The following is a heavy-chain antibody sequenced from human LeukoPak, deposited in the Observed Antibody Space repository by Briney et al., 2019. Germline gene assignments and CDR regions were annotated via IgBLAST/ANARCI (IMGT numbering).Heavy chain of an antibody. CDR3: VRDRELTY. CDR1: GGSISIYY. V-gene: IGHV4-59*01. CDR2: IYNSGST. D-gene: IGHD1-26*01. J-gene: IGHJ4*02. Sequence: SETLSLTCTVSGGSISIYYWSWIRQPPGKGLEWIGYIYNSGSTNYNLSLKSRVTILVDTSKDQFSLKLTSVTAADTAVYYCVRDRELTYWGQGTLVTVSS.